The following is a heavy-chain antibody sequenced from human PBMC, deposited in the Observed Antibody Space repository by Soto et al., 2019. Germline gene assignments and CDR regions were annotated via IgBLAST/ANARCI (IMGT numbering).Heavy chain of an antibody. Sequence: VESLKISCHGSGYGFTNYWIGWVRQMPGKGLEWMGIIYPGDSETRNSPSFQGQVTISADKSISTAYLQWSSLKASDTAMYYCARSYYGDYEYYFDYWGQGTLVTVSS. V-gene: IGHV5-51*01. D-gene: IGHD4-17*01. CDR1: GYGFTNYW. J-gene: IGHJ4*02. CDR3: ARSYYGDYEYYFDY. CDR2: IYPGDSET.